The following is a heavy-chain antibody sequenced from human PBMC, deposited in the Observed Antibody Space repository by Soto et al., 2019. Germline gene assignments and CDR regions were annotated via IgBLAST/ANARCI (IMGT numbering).Heavy chain of an antibody. D-gene: IGHD2-15*01. Sequence: PAVSMRLSYEASGFTFSSYGVHGVRPDPCKGLELVVVIWYDGSNKYYADSVKGRFTISRDNSKNTLYLQMNSLRAEDTAVYYCARDQSLPGYCSGGSCYPRGYYYMDVWGKGT. CDR3: ARDQSLPGYCSGGSCYPRGYYYMDV. CDR2: IWYDGSNK. J-gene: IGHJ6*03. V-gene: IGHV3-33*01. CDR1: GFTFSSYG.